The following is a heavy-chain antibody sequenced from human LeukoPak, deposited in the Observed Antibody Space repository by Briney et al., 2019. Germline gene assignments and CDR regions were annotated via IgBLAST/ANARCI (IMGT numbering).Heavy chain of an antibody. V-gene: IGHV3-30-3*01. J-gene: IGHJ4*02. D-gene: IGHD6-6*01. CDR1: GFTFSSYA. CDR2: ISYDGSNK. CDR3: EAGSSSVDY. Sequence: GGSLRLSCAASGFTFSSYAMHWVRQAPGKGLEWAAVISYDGSNKYYADSVKGRFTISRDNSKNTLYLQMNSLRAEDTAVYYCEAGSSSVDYWGQGTLVTVSS.